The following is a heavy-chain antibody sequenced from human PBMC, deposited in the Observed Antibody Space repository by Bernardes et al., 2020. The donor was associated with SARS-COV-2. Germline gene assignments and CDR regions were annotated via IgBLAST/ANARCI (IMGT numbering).Heavy chain of an antibody. Sequence: GGSLRLSCAASGFTFSSYDMNWVRQAPGKGLEWVSYISSSGSTIYYADSVKGRFTISRDNPKNSLYLQMNSLSAEDTAVYYCARETVEDFWSGYKDGWGQGTTVTVSS. CDR3: ARETVEDFWSGYKDG. D-gene: IGHD3-3*01. CDR1: GFTFSSYD. V-gene: IGHV3-48*03. J-gene: IGHJ6*02. CDR2: ISSSGSTI.